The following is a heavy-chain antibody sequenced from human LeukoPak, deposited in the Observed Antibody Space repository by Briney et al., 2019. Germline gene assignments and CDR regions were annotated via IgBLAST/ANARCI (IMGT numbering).Heavy chain of an antibody. CDR1: GYTFTSYA. CDR2: INAGNGNT. CDR3: ARDTGYDSSGYGAFDI. J-gene: IGHJ3*02. D-gene: IGHD3-22*01. Sequence: ASVKVSCKASGYTFTSYAMHWVRQAPGQRLEWMGWINAGNGNTKYSQEFQGRVTITRDTSASTAYMELSSLRSEDTAVYYCARDTGYDSSGYGAFDIWGQGTMVTVSS. V-gene: IGHV1-3*01.